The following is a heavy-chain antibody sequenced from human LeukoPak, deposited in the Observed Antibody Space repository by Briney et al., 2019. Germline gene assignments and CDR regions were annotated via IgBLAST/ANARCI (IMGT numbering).Heavy chain of an antibody. CDR1: AFTFSDHS. J-gene: IGHJ3*01. CDR3: AREDDSWGPNNLDL. V-gene: IGHV3-48*02. CDR2: IDTRSSVI. Sequence: GGSLRLSCAASAFTFSDHSMSWVRPAPGKGLEWISYIDTRSSVIYYGDSVMGRFTISRDNAKNSLYLQMNRLRDEDTAMYYCAREDDSWGPNNLDLWGQGTMVTVSS. D-gene: IGHD7-27*01.